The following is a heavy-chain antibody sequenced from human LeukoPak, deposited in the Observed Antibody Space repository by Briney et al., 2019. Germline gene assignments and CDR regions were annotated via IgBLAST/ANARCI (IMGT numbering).Heavy chain of an antibody. Sequence: GGSLRLSCAASGFTFSSYSVNWVRQAPGKGLEWVSSISSSSSYIYYADSVKGRFTISRDNAKNSLYLQMNSLRAEDTAVYYCARDDYGSGRPIDYWGQGTLVTVSS. J-gene: IGHJ4*02. CDR1: GFTFSSYS. V-gene: IGHV3-21*01. CDR3: ARDDYGSGRPIDY. D-gene: IGHD3-10*01. CDR2: ISSSSSYI.